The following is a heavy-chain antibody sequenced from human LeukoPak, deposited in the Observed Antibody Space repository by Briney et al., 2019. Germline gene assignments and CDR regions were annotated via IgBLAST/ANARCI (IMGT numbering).Heavy chain of an antibody. CDR2: ITSNGGAT. CDR3: ASGSVMGTYITPLDY. CDR1: GFTFSTYS. V-gene: IGHV3-64*01. D-gene: IGHD1-20*01. J-gene: IGHJ4*02. Sequence: GSLRLSCSASGFTFSTYSMHWVRQAPGKGLEYVSAITSNGGATYYPNFLEGRFTISRDNSKNTLYLQMGSLRIEDTAVYYCASGSVMGTYITPLDYWGQGTLVTVSS.